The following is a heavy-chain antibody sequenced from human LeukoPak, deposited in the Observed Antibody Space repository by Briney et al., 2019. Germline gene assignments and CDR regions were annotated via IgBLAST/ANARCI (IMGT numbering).Heavy chain of an antibody. CDR1: GFTFDDYA. J-gene: IGHJ4*02. V-gene: IGHV3-9*01. CDR3: AKGYSRLSRYFDY. D-gene: IGHD6-13*01. CDR2: ISWNSGSI. Sequence: GGSLRLSCAASGFTFDDYAMHWVRQAPGKGLEWVSGISWNSGSIGYADSVKGRFTISRDNAKNSLYLQMNSLRDEDTALYYCAKGYSRLSRYFDYWGQGTLVTVSS.